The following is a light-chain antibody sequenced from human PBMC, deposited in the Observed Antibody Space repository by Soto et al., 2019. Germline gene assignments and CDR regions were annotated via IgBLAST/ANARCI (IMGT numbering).Light chain of an antibody. J-gene: IGKJ1*01. Sequence: EVVLTQSPGTLSLSPGDRATLSCKASQSISSSHLAWYQQKPGQAPRLLLYATFSRATGISDRFSGRGSGTGFTLTINSLEPEDFAVYYCQHYGNSLTWTFGQGTRWIS. V-gene: IGKV3-20*01. CDR2: ATF. CDR3: QHYGNSLTWT. CDR1: QSISSSH.